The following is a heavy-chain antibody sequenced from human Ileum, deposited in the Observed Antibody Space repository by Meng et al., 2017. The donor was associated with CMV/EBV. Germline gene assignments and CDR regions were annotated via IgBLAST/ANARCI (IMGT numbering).Heavy chain of an antibody. CDR1: GGSISIYN. V-gene: IGHV4-59*01. CDR3: ARGWFGSSWLSTPESWFDP. CDR2: IYYSGRT. Sequence: LLVARPCVVYPSDPLSLTVSVSGGSISIYNWSWILQPPGKGLEWIGYIYYSGRTNFNPSLKSRVTISVDTSKNQFSLRLSSVTATDTAVYYCARGWFGSSWLSTPESWFDPWGQGTLVTVSS. J-gene: IGHJ5*02. D-gene: IGHD6-13*01.